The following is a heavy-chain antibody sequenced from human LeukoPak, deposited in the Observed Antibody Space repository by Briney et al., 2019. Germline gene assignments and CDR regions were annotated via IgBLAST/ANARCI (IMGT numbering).Heavy chain of an antibody. V-gene: IGHV4-61*01. D-gene: IGHD2-21*02. CDR2: IYYSGST. CDR1: GGSVSSGSYY. J-gene: IGHJ4*02. Sequence: KPSETLSLTCTVSGGSVSSGSYYWSWIRQPPGKGLEWIGYIYYSGSTNYNPSLKSRVTISVDTSKNQFSLKLSSVTAADTAVYYCARGNAYCGADCYSPVYFDYWGQGTLVTVSS. CDR3: ARGNAYCGADCYSPVYFDY.